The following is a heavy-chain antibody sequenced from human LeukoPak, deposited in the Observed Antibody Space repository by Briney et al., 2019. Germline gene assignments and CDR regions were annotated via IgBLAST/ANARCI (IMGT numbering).Heavy chain of an antibody. V-gene: IGHV1-3*01. Sequence: GGSLRLSCATSGFTFSSSWMSWVRQAPGKGLEWMGWINAGNGNTKYSQKFQGRVTITRDTSASTAYMELSSLRSEDTAVYYCARDGYSYDYWGQGTLVTVSS. CDR2: INAGNGNT. D-gene: IGHD5-18*01. CDR3: ARDGYSYDY. J-gene: IGHJ4*02. CDR1: GFTFSSSW.